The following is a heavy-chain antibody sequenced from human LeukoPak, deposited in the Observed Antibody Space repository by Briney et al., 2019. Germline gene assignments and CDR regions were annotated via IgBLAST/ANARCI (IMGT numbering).Heavy chain of an antibody. Sequence: PGRSLRLSCAASGFTFRSYGMHWVRQAPGKGLEWVAVIWYDGSNKYYTDSVKGRFTMSRDNSKNTLYLQMNSLRAEDTAAYYCANGVRYSSGWYGNFDYWGQGTLVTVSS. J-gene: IGHJ4*02. D-gene: IGHD6-19*01. CDR1: GFTFRSYG. V-gene: IGHV3-33*06. CDR3: ANGVRYSSGWYGNFDY. CDR2: IWYDGSNK.